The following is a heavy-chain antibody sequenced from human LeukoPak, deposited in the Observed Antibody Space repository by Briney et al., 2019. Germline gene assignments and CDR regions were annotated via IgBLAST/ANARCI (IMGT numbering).Heavy chain of an antibody. D-gene: IGHD2-2*01. CDR2: IYYSGST. CDR3: ARVGPIVVVPAAREAFDI. V-gene: IGHV4-59*08. Sequence: PSETLSLTCTVSGGSISSYFWSWVRQPPGKGLEWIGYIYYSGSTQYNPSLKSRVTISVDTSKNQFSLKLSSVTAADTAVYYCARVGPIVVVPAAREAFDIWGQGTMVTVSS. J-gene: IGHJ3*02. CDR1: GGSISSYF.